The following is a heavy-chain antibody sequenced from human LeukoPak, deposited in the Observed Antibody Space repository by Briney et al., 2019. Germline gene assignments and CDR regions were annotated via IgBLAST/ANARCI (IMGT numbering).Heavy chain of an antibody. CDR1: GFTFSSYS. V-gene: IGHV3-21*01. Sequence: PGGSLRLSCAASGFTFSSYSMNWVRQAPGKGLEWVSCISSSSSYIYYADSVKGRFTISRDNAKNSLYLQMNSLRAEDTAVYYCARAHNWKYGSFDFWGQETLVTVSS. CDR2: ISSSSSYI. D-gene: IGHD1-7*01. CDR3: ARAHNWKYGSFDF. J-gene: IGHJ4*02.